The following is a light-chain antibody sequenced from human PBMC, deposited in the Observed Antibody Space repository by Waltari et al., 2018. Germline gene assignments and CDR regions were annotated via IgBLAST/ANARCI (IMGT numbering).Light chain of an antibody. CDR3: SSYSGTTTFVL. Sequence: QSGLPQPASVSGSPGQSITITCTGTNSDIGGYKFVSWYQEHPGKVPKLILFDVSERPSGVSNRFSGSKSGNTASLTISGLQAEDEAHYYCSSYSGTTTFVLFGGGTKLTVL. V-gene: IGLV2-14*03. CDR1: NSDIGGYKF. J-gene: IGLJ3*02. CDR2: DVS.